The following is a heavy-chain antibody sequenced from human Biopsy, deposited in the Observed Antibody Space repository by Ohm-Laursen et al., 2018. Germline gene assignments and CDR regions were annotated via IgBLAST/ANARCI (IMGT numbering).Heavy chain of an antibody. J-gene: IGHJ5*02. V-gene: IGHV1-2*02. CDR2: INPATGET. D-gene: IGHD3-16*01. Sequence: ATVKISCKASGYTFNAYYIHWMRQAPGQGLEWMGWINPATGETRYAQRFQGRVTMTRDTSVTTAYMQLSSLTSDDTALYYCAKPSGGVSTIGFDPWGQGTQVIVSS. CDR1: GYTFNAYY. CDR3: AKPSGGVSTIGFDP.